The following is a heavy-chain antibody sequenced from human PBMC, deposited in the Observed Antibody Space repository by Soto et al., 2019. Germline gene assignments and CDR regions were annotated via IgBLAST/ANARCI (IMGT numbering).Heavy chain of an antibody. J-gene: IGHJ6*03. CDR2: IYYSGST. D-gene: IGHD3-9*01. CDR1: GGSISSYY. CDR3: ARGGYDILTGKLYYHYMDV. Sequence: SETLSLTCTVSGGSISSYYWSWIRQPPGKGLEWIGYIYYSGSTNYNPSLKSRVTISVDTSKNQFSLRLSSVTAADTAVYYCARGGYDILTGKLYYHYMDVWGKGTTVTVSS. V-gene: IGHV4-59*01.